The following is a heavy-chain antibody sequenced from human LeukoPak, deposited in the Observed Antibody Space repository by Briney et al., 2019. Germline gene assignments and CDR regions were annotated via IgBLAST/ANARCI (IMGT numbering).Heavy chain of an antibody. Sequence: SETLSLTCAVYGGSLSGYYWSWIRQPPGKGLEWIGEINHSGSTNYNPSLKSRVTISVDTSKNQFSLKLSSVTAADTAVYYCARGFRTTYYYDSSGYYAYWGQGTLVTVSS. CDR1: GGSLSGYY. D-gene: IGHD3-22*01. CDR2: INHSGST. V-gene: IGHV4-34*01. CDR3: ARGFRTTYYYDSSGYYAY. J-gene: IGHJ4*02.